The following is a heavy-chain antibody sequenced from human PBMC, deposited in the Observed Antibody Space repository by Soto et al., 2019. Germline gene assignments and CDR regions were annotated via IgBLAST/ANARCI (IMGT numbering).Heavy chain of an antibody. D-gene: IGHD2-8*02. CDR1: GVAFSVYW. V-gene: IGHV3-7*01. CDR3: VRDHVTPGLYFDK. CDR2: ISPEGSTK. Sequence: PGWSLRLSCSASGVAFSVYWMAGVRQTTGKGLEWVANISPEGSTKYYVDSAKGRFTISRDNAKNLLYLQMNSLTVGDTAVYSCVRDHVTPGLYFDKWGQGTLVTVSS. J-gene: IGHJ4*02.